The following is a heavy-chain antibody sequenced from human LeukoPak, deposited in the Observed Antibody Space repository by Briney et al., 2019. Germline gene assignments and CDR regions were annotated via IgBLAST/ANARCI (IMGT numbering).Heavy chain of an antibody. CDR2: INHSGST. CDR1: GGSFSGYY. Sequence: SETLSLTCAFYGGSFSGYYWSWIRQPPGKGLEWIGEINHSGSTNYNPSLKSRVTTSVDTSKNQFSLKLSSVTAADTAVYYCARYYYDSSGYYSSYYYYYYGMDVWGQGTTVTVSS. V-gene: IGHV4-34*01. CDR3: ARYYYDSSGYYSSYYYYYYGMDV. D-gene: IGHD3-22*01. J-gene: IGHJ6*02.